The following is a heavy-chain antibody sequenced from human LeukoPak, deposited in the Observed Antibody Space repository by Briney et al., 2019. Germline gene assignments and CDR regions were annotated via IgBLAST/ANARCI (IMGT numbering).Heavy chain of an antibody. CDR1: SFTFSSYV. Sequence: PGGSPRLSCGASSFTFSSYVMSWVRQAPGKGLEWVSTVSTTGGSTYYADSVKGRFTISRDNSKDTLYLQMNSLRAEDTAVYYCAKCSGWFVRGKDYYYYYMDVWGKGTTVTVSS. D-gene: IGHD6-19*01. V-gene: IGHV3-23*01. CDR3: AKCSGWFVRGKDYYYYYMDV. J-gene: IGHJ6*03. CDR2: VSTTGGST.